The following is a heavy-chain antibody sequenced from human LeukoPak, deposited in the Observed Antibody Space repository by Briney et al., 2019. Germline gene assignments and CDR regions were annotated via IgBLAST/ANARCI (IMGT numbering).Heavy chain of an antibody. V-gene: IGHV3-53*01. CDR1: GFTVSSNY. Sequence: GGSLRLSCAASGFTVSSNYMSWVRQAPGKGLEWVSVIYSGGSTYYADSLKGRFTISRDNSKNKLYLQMNSLRAEDTAVYYCARDPDPSYYGMDVWGQGTTVTVSS. CDR3: ARDPDPSYYGMDV. J-gene: IGHJ6*02. CDR2: IYSGGST.